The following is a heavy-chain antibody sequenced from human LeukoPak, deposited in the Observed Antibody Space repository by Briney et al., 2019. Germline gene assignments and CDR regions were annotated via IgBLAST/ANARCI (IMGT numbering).Heavy chain of an antibody. D-gene: IGHD6-19*01. CDR1: GGSISGYY. V-gene: IGHV4-59*08. CDR2: IYYSGST. J-gene: IGHJ4*02. Sequence: SETLSLTCTVSGGSISGYYWNWIRQPPGKGLEWIGYIYYSGSTNYNPSLKSRVTISVDTSKNQFSLKLSSVTAADTAVYYCARLRGRSDWCIDYWAREPWSPSPQ. CDR3: ARLRGRSDWCIDY.